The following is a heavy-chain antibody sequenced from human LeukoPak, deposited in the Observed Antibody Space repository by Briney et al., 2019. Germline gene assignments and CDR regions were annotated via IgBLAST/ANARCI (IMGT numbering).Heavy chain of an antibody. J-gene: IGHJ4*02. CDR2: INPNSGGT. CDR3: ARDLNDFWSGYHY. CDR1: GYTFTCYY. Sequence: GASVKVSCKASGYTFTCYYMHWVRQAPGQGLEWMGWINPNSGGTNYAQKFQGRVTMTRDTSISTAYMELSRLRSDDTAVYYCARDLNDFWSGYHYWGQGTLVTVSS. V-gene: IGHV1-2*02. D-gene: IGHD3-3*01.